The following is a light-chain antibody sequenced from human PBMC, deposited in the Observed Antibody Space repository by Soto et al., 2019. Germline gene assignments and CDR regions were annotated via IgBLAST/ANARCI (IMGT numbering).Light chain of an antibody. CDR3: QSSDNSNSYVV. Sequence: SYELTQPPSVSVSPGQTASINCSGDALAKKYAYWYQQKPGQAPVLVMYKDTVRSSGIPERFSASSSGTTVTLTISGVQAEDEADYYCQSSDNSNSYVVFGGGTKLTVL. CDR1: ALAKKY. V-gene: IGLV3-25*03. J-gene: IGLJ2*01. CDR2: KDT.